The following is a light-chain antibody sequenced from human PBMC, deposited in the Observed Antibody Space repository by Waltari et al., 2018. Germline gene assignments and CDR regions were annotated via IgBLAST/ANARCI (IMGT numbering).Light chain of an antibody. J-gene: IGLJ3*02. V-gene: IGLV8-61*01. CDR3: ALYMGRCSWV. CDR2: KAN. CDR1: SGSLSTTSY. Sequence: QTVVTQEPSLSVSPGRTVTLTCALSSGSLSTTSYATWYQQTPGQAPRTVVYKANPRACRVHDRLSGSTLGTADALTMAGAQADDESDYDCALYMGRCSWVFGGGTRVTVL.